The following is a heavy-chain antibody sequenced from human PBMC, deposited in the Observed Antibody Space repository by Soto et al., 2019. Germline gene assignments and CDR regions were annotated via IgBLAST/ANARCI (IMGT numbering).Heavy chain of an antibody. CDR2: FDPEDGET. Sequence: ASVKVSCKVSGYTLTELSMHWVRQAPGKGLEWMGGFDPEDGETIYAQKFQGRVTITRDTSASTAYMELSSLRSEDTAVYYCAREEEGVPTMVRGVIKTPGYYYGMDVWGQGTTVTVSS. J-gene: IGHJ6*02. CDR3: AREEEGVPTMVRGVIKTPGYYYGMDV. CDR1: GYTLTELS. V-gene: IGHV1-24*01. D-gene: IGHD3-10*01.